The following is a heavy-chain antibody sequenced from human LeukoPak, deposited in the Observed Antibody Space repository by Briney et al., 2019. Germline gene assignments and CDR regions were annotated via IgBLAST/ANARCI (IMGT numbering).Heavy chain of an antibody. Sequence: SETLSLTCAVYGGSFSGYYWSWIRQPPGKGLEWIGEINHSGSTNYNPSLKSRVTISVDTSKNQFSLKLSSVTAADTAVYYCARDPFLGPETLSDYWGQGTLVTVSS. D-gene: IGHD3-16*01. CDR2: INHSGST. CDR3: ARDPFLGPETLSDY. V-gene: IGHV4-34*01. CDR1: GGSFSGYY. J-gene: IGHJ4*02.